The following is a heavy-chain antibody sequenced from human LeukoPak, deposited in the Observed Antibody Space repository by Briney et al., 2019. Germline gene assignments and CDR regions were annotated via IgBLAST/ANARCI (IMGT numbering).Heavy chain of an antibody. V-gene: IGHV3-30*04. CDR2: ISSDGRDT. Sequence: GGSLRLSCAASGVTFSRYAMHWVRQAPGKGLEWVAAISSDGRDTFYTDSVKGRFTVSRDNSKNTLCLQMNSLTAEDTAVYYCARDWLFGYWGQGTLVTVSS. CDR1: GVTFSRYA. J-gene: IGHJ4*02. CDR3: ARDWLFGY. D-gene: IGHD3-9*01.